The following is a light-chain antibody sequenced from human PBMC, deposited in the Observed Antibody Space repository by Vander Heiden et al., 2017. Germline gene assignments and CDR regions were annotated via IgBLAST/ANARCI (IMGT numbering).Light chain of an antibody. CDR3: QQRSNWPWT. CDR1: QSISSH. V-gene: IGKV3-11*01. Sequence: EFVLTHSPATLPSSPGERATFPCRASQSISSHLSWYQQKPGKAPRLLIYDASNRATGIPARFSGSGSGTDFTLTISSLQPEDFAVYYCQQRSNWPWTFGQGTKVEIK. J-gene: IGKJ1*01. CDR2: DAS.